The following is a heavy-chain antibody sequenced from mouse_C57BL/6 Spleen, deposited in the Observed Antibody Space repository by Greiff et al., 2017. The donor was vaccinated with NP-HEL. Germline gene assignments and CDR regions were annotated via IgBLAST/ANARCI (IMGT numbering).Heavy chain of an antibody. V-gene: IGHV1-50*01. CDR2: IDPSDSYT. D-gene: IGHD2-5*01. CDR1: GYTFTSYW. J-gene: IGHJ3*01. Sequence: QVQLKQPGAELVKPGASVKLSCKASGYTFTSYWMQWVKQRPGQGLEWIGEIDPSDSYTNYNQKFKGKATLTVDTSSSTAYMQLSSLTSEDSAVYYCANIWGYSNPFAYWGQGTLVTVSA. CDR3: ANIWGYSNPFAY.